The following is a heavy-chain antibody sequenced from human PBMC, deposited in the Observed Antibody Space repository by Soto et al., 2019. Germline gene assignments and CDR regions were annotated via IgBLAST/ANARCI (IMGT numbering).Heavy chain of an antibody. V-gene: IGHV4-30-2*01. Sequence: QLQLQESGSGLVKPSQTLSLTCAVSGGSISSGGYSWSWVRQPPGKGLERIGYINHSGSTYDNPSLKARATISADRSKIPCSLKLSSVTAADTALYYCAAERVLPPHSWGQGTLVTVSS. J-gene: IGHJ4*02. CDR3: AAERVLPPHS. D-gene: IGHD2-15*01. CDR2: INHSGST. CDR1: GGSISSGGYS.